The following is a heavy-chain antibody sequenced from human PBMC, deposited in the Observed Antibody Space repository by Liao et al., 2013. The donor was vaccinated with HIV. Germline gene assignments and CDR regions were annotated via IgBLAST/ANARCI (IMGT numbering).Heavy chain of an antibody. CDR1: GGSIDSYQ. D-gene: IGHD3-10*01. V-gene: IGHV4-59*01. Sequence: QVQLRESGPGLVRPSETLSLTCTVSGGSIDSYQWSWIRQSPERGLEWIGQVTDSGSTTYKTSLNSRVAISVDKSQNQFSLRLSSMTAADTAKYYCARVVWFGEMYFDFWGQGSLVTVSS. J-gene: IGHJ4*02. CDR3: ARVVWFGEMYFDF. CDR2: VTDSGST.